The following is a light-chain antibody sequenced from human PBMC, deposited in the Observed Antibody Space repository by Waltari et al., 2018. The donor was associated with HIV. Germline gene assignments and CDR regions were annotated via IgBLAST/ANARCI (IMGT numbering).Light chain of an antibody. V-gene: IGLV3-1*01. CDR3: QAWDSNTVV. CDR1: KLGDKY. J-gene: IGLJ2*01. Sequence: SYELTQPPSVSVSPGKTASITCYGDKLGDKYASWYQQRPGKSPVLVIYEDSKRPSGIPERFSGSNSGNTATLTISGTQSMDEADFYCQAWDSNTVVFGGGTKLTVL. CDR2: EDS.